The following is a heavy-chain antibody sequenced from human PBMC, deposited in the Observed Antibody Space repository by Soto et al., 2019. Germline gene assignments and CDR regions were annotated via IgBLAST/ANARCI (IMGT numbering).Heavy chain of an antibody. V-gene: IGHV1-46*03. Sequence: QAQLVQPGTEVKKPGASVRVSCKASGYTFTSYYIHWVRQAPGHGPEWMGMISPSSGGTDYAQKFQGRVTMTRDTSTSTVYMELSSLRSEDTAVYYCTRSIITTAGTDAFDLWGQGTLVTVSS. CDR2: ISPSSGGT. D-gene: IGHD6-13*01. J-gene: IGHJ3*01. CDR3: TRSIITTAGTDAFDL. CDR1: GYTFTSYY.